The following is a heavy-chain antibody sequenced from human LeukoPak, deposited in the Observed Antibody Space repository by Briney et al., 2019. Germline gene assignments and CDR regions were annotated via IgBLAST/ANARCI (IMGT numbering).Heavy chain of an antibody. CDR2: ISGSGGST. D-gene: IGHD5-12*01. CDR1: GFTFSSYA. J-gene: IGHJ4*02. CDR3: AKDRSYGGYPHYFDY. V-gene: IGHV3-23*01. Sequence: PGGSLRLSCAASGFTFSSYAMSWVRQAPGKGLEWVSAISGSGGSTYYADSVKGRFTISRDNSKNTLYLQMNSPRAEDTAVYYCAKDRSYGGYPHYFDYWGQGTLVTVSS.